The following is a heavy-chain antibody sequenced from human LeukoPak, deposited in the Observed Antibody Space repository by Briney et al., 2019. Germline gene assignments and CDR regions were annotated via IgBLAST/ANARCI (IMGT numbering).Heavy chain of an antibody. J-gene: IGHJ6*02. CDR3: AKELYCSSTSCYPPPYYYYGMDV. D-gene: IGHD2-2*01. Sequence: GGSLRLSCAASGFTLSSNYMTWVRQAPGKGLEWVAVISYDGSNKYYADSVKGRFTISRDNPKNTLYLQMNSLRAEDTAVYYCAKELYCSSTSCYPPPYYYYGMDVWGQGTTVTVSS. CDR1: GFTLSSNY. CDR2: ISYDGSNK. V-gene: IGHV3-30*18.